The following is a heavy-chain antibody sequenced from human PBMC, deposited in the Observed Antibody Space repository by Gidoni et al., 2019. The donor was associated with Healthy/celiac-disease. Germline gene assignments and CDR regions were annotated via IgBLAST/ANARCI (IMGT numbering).Heavy chain of an antibody. J-gene: IGHJ5*02. CDR2: INPNSGGT. CDR3: ARDRGYYYDSSGYLDP. V-gene: IGHV1-2*06. D-gene: IGHD3-22*01. Sequence: QVQLVQSGAEVQKPGASVKVSCKASGYTFTGYYMHWVRQAPGQGLEWMGRINPNSGGTNYAQKFQGRVTMTRDTSISTAYMELSRLRSDDTAVYYCARDRGYYYDSSGYLDPWGQGTLVTVSS. CDR1: GYTFTGYY.